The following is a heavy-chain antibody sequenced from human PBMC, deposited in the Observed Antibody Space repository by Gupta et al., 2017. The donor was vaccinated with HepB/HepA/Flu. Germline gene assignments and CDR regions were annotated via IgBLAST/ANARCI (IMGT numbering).Heavy chain of an antibody. CDR3: AKSYGSSSSCDFGYFRDMDV. Sequence: QVQLVQSGAEVKKPGSSVKVSCKASGGTFSSFAFSWVRKDAGGGVERMGGIIPMISRKDNAKKCEDRVTITEDESATTNSMGLRSLRSEDTVLYFGAKSYGSSSSCDFGYFRDMDVWGNGTTVTVSS. CDR2: IIPMISRK. V-gene: IGHV1-69*01. D-gene: IGHD2-2*01. J-gene: IGHJ6*03. CDR1: GGTFSSFA.